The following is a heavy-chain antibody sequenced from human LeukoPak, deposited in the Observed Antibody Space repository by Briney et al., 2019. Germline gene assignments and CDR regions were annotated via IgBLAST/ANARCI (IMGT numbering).Heavy chain of an antibody. Sequence: ASVKVSCKASGGTFSSYGISWVRQAPGQGLEWMGWISAYNGNTNYAQKLQGRVTMTTDTSTSTAYMELRSLRSDDTAVYYCARNAYCTNGVCYMWYYYYMDAWGKGTTVTVSS. CDR2: ISAYNGNT. CDR3: ARNAYCTNGVCYMWYYYYMDA. D-gene: IGHD2-8*01. V-gene: IGHV1-18*01. J-gene: IGHJ6*03. CDR1: GGTFSSYG.